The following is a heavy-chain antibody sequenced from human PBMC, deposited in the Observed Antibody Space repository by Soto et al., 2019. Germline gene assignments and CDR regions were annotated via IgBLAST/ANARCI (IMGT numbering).Heavy chain of an antibody. Sequence: PSETLSLTCTVSGGSISSSSYYWGWIRQPPGKGLEWIGSIYYSGSTYYNPSLKSRVTISVDTSKNQFSLKLSSVTAADTAVYYCARRLFYDSSGFEGGVMDVWGQGTTVTVSS. D-gene: IGHD3-22*01. CDR1: GGSISSSSYY. CDR2: IYYSGST. CDR3: ARRLFYDSSGFEGGVMDV. J-gene: IGHJ6*02. V-gene: IGHV4-39*01.